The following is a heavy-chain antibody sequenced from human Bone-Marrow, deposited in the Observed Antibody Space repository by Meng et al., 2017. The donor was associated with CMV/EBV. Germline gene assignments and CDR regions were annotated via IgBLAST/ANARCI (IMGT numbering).Heavy chain of an antibody. D-gene: IGHD2-2*01. CDR2: IIPIFGTA. Sequence: SGGTFSSYAISWVRQAHGQGLEWMGGIIPIFGTANYAQKFQGRVTITTDESTSTAYMELSSLRSEDTAVYYCARTNHCSSTSCYLGYWGQGTLVTVSS. CDR3: ARTNHCSSTSCYLGY. V-gene: IGHV1-69*05. CDR1: GGTFSSYA. J-gene: IGHJ4*02.